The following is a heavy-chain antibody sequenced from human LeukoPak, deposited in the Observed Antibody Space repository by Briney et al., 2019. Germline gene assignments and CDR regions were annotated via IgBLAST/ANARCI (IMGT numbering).Heavy chain of an antibody. Sequence: GGSLRLSCAASGFTFSSYAMSWVRQAPGKGLEWVSAISGSGGSTYYADSVKGRFTISRDDSKNTLYLQMNSLRAEDTAVYYCAKDTSSGSYLVLADYWGQGTLVTVSS. CDR2: ISGSGGST. D-gene: IGHD1-26*01. CDR3: AKDTSSGSYLVLADY. CDR1: GFTFSSYA. V-gene: IGHV3-23*01. J-gene: IGHJ4*02.